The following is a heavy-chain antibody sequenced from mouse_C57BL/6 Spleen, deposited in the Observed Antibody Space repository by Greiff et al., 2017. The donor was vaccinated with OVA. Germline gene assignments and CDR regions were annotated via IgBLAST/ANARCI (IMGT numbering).Heavy chain of an antibody. CDR3: ARRGDGQGRVDY. CDR2: IDPSDSDP. Sequence: QVQLQQPGAELVRPGSSVKLSCKASGYTFTSYWMHWVKQRPIQGLEWIGNIDPSDSDPPYNQKFKVKATLPVDKSSSTAYMQVSSLTSEDSAVYYCARRGDGQGRVDYWGKGTTRTVSA. V-gene: IGHV1-52*01. D-gene: IGHD2-3*01. J-gene: IGHJ2*01. CDR1: GYTFTSYW.